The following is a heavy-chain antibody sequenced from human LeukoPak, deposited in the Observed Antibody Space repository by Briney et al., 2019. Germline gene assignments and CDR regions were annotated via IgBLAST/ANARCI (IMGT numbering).Heavy chain of an antibody. Sequence: GASVKVSFKASGYTFTSYGISWVRQAPGQGLEWMGWISGYNGNTNYAQKVQGRVTMTTDTSTSTAYMELRSLISDDTAVYYCARVTMVRGVNWFDPWGQGTLVTVSS. D-gene: IGHD3-10*01. CDR2: ISGYNGNT. V-gene: IGHV1-18*01. CDR3: ARVTMVRGVNWFDP. CDR1: GYTFTSYG. J-gene: IGHJ5*02.